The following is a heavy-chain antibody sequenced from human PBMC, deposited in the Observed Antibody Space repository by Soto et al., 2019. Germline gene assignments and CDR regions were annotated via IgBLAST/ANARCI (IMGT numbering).Heavy chain of an antibody. J-gene: IGHJ4*02. CDR3: AILSRLAANPAFDY. V-gene: IGHV4-34*01. CDR1: GGSFSGYY. Sequence: PSETLSLTCAVYGGSFSGYYWSWIRQPPGKGLEWIGEINHSGSTNYNPSLKSRVTISVDTSKNQFSLKLSSVTAADTAVYCCAILSRLAANPAFDYWGQGTLVTVSS. CDR2: INHSGST. D-gene: IGHD2-15*01.